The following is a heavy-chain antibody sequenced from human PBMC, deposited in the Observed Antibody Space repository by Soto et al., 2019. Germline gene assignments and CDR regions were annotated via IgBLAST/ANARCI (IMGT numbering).Heavy chain of an antibody. Sequence: PSETLSLTCTVSGGSISSYYWSWIRQPPWKGLEWIGYIYHSGSTNYNPSLKSRVTISVDTSKNQFSLKLTSVTAADTAVYYCARVGYYDSSGYYYFDYWGQGTLVTVSS. CDR1: GGSISSYY. CDR2: IYHSGST. J-gene: IGHJ4*02. V-gene: IGHV4-59*01. D-gene: IGHD3-22*01. CDR3: ARVGYYDSSGYYYFDY.